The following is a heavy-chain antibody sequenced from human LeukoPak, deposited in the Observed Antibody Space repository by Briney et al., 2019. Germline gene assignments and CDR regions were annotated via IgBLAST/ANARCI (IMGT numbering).Heavy chain of an antibody. V-gene: IGHV4-34*01. D-gene: IGHD1-14*01. CDR1: GGSFSGYY. CDR3: ARDHSTSYYYYGMDL. Sequence: SETLSLTCAVYGGSFSGYYWSWIRQPPGKGLEWIGEINHSGSTNYNPSLKSRVTISVDTSKNQFSLKVSSVTAADTAVYYCARDHSTSYYYYGMDLWGQGTTVTVSS. J-gene: IGHJ6*02. CDR2: INHSGST.